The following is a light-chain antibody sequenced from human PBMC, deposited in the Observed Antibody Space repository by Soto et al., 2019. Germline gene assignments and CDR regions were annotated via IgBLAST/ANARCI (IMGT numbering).Light chain of an antibody. Sequence: EIVLTQSPATLSLSPGERATLSCRASQSVRNYLAWYQQKPGQAPRLLIYDAVVRATGIPARFSGSGSGTDFTLTISSLEPEDFAIYYCQQRSNCLTFGGGTKVEIK. CDR1: QSVRNY. V-gene: IGKV3-11*01. J-gene: IGKJ4*01. CDR3: QQRSNCLT. CDR2: DAV.